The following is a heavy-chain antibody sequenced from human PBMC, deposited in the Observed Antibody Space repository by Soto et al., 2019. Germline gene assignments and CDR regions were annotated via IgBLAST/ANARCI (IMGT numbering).Heavy chain of an antibody. D-gene: IGHD6-13*01. Sequence: QVQLVQSGAEVKKPGSSVKVSCKASGGTFSSYAISWVRQAPGQGLEWMGGIIPIFGTANYAQKFQGRVTITADESTSTGYMELSSLRSEDTAVYYCARVAAAVHLSSWYFDLWGRGTLVTVSS. CDR2: IIPIFGTA. V-gene: IGHV1-69*12. CDR3: ARVAAAVHLSSWYFDL. CDR1: GGTFSSYA. J-gene: IGHJ2*01.